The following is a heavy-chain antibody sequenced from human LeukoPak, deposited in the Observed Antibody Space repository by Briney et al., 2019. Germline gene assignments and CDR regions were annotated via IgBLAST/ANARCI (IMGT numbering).Heavy chain of an antibody. V-gene: IGHV4-4*02. CDR2: INHSGST. D-gene: IGHD1-26*01. J-gene: IGHJ4*02. CDR1: GGSISNKNW. CDR3: SRESGAFCPFGY. Sequence: SETLSLTCGVSGGSISNKNWWSWVRQPPGKGLEWIGEINHSGSTNYNPSLKSRVTISVDTSKNQFSLKLTSVTAADTAIYYCSRESGAFCPFGYWGQGTLVIVPP.